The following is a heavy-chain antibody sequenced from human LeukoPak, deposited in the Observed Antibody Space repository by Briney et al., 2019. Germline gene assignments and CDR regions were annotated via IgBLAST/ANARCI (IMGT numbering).Heavy chain of an antibody. CDR3: ARDGAYSSGWSVDRWDYYGMDV. Sequence: KASETLSLTCTVSGGSISSYYWSWIRQPPGKGLEWIGYIYYSGSTNYNPSLKSRVTISVDTSKNQFSLKPSSVTAADTAVYYCARDGAYSSGWSVDRWDYYGMDVWGKGTTVTVSS. V-gene: IGHV4-59*01. D-gene: IGHD6-19*01. CDR2: IYYSGST. CDR1: GGSISSYY. J-gene: IGHJ6*04.